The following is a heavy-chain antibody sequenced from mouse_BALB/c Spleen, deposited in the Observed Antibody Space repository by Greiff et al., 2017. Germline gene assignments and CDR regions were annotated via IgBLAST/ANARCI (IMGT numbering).Heavy chain of an antibody. CDR3: ARKGDGVFMDY. CDR2: IYPGDGDT. CDR1: GYAFSSYW. J-gene: IGHJ4*01. Sequence: VQLQQSGAELVRPGSSVKISCKASGYAFSSYWMNWEKQRPGQGLEWIGQIYPGDGDTNYNGKFKGKATLTADKSSSTAYMQLSSLTSEDSAVYFCARKGDGVFMDYWGQGTSVTVSS. V-gene: IGHV1-80*01. D-gene: IGHD2-3*01.